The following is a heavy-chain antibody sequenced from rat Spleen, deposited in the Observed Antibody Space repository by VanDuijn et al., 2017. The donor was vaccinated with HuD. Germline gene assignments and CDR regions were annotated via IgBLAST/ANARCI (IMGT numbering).Heavy chain of an antibody. CDR3: TTYGGLRNWFAY. CDR2: ISYDGDNT. Sequence: EVQLVESGGGLVQPGRSMKLSCVASGLTFSNYYMAWVRQAPTKGLEWIASISYDGDNTYYRDSVKGRFTVSRDDAKSTLHLQMDSLRSEDTATYYCTTYGGLRNWFAYWGQGTLVTVSS. J-gene: IGHJ3*01. CDR1: GLTFSNYY. D-gene: IGHD4-1*01. V-gene: IGHV5-20*01.